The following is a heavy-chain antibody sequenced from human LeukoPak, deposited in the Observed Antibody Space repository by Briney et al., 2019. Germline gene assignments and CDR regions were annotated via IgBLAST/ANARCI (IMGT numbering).Heavy chain of an antibody. Sequence: SETLSLTCAVYGGSFSGYYWSWIRQPPGKGLEWIGEINHSGSTNYNPSLKSRVTISVDTSKNQFSLKLSSVTAADTAAYYCARRSSGWLDYWGQGTLVTVSS. V-gene: IGHV4-34*01. CDR2: INHSGST. J-gene: IGHJ4*02. CDR3: ARRSSGWLDY. CDR1: GGSFSGYY. D-gene: IGHD6-19*01.